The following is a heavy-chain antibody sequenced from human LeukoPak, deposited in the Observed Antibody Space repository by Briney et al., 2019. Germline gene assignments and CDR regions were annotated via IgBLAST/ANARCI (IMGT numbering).Heavy chain of an antibody. J-gene: IGHJ6*02. V-gene: IGHV3-7*01. CDR1: GFTFSSCW. CDR2: IKQDGSEK. Sequence: GGSLRLSCAASGFTFSSCWMSWVRQAPGKGLEWVANIKQDGSEKYYVDSVKGRFTISRDNAKNSLYLQMNSLRAEDTAVYYCARVPGKTVGTPAGGMDDWGQGTTVTVSS. CDR3: ARVPGKTVGTPAGGMDD. D-gene: IGHD4-23*01.